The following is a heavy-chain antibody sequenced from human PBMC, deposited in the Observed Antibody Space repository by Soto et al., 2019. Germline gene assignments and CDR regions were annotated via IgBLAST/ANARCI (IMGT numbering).Heavy chain of an antibody. V-gene: IGHV4-34*01. CDR3: ARKKRIFGVVIANNWFDP. CDR2: INHSGST. CDR1: GGSFSGYY. Sequence: PSETLSLTCAVYGGSFSGYYWSWIRQPPGKGLEWIGEINHSGSTNYNPSLKSRVTISVDTSKNQFSLKLSSVTAADTAVYYCARKKRIFGVVIANNWFDPWGQATLVTVSS. J-gene: IGHJ5*02. D-gene: IGHD3-3*01.